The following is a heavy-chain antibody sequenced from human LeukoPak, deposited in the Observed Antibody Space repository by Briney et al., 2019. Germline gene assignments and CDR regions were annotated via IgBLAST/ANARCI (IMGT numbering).Heavy chain of an antibody. J-gene: IGHJ4*02. Sequence: SETLSLTCTVSGGSISSGGYYWSWIRQHPGKGLEWIGYIYYSGSTYYNPSLKSRVTISVDTTKNQFSLKLSSVTAADTAVYYCARGGHDYGDYYYFDYWGQGTLVTVSS. V-gene: IGHV4-31*03. D-gene: IGHD4-17*01. CDR2: IYYSGST. CDR3: ARGGHDYGDYYYFDY. CDR1: GGSISSGGYY.